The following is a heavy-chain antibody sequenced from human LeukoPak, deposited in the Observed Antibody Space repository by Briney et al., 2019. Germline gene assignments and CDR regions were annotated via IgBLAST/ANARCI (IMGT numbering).Heavy chain of an antibody. CDR2: ISSSSTTI. V-gene: IGHV3-48*01. Sequence: GGSLRLSCLASGFTFNSYNMNWVRQAPGKGLEWISHISSSSTTIYYADSVKGRFTISRDNAQNSLYLQMNSLRAEDTAVYYCARDSAAGGAFDIWGQGTMVTVSS. D-gene: IGHD6-13*01. CDR3: ARDSAAGGAFDI. CDR1: GFTFNSYN. J-gene: IGHJ3*02.